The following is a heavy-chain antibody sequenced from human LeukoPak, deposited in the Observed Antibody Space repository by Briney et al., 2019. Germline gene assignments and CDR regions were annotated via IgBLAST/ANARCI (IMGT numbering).Heavy chain of an antibody. Sequence: SETLSLTCTVSGGSISSYYWSWIRQPPGKGLEWIGEINHSGSTNYNPSLKSRVTMSVDTSKNQFSLNLSSVTAADTAVYYCARARGIYYFDYWGQGTLVTVSS. CDR2: INHSGST. V-gene: IGHV4-34*01. CDR1: GGSISSYY. D-gene: IGHD3-10*01. CDR3: ARARGIYYFDY. J-gene: IGHJ4*02.